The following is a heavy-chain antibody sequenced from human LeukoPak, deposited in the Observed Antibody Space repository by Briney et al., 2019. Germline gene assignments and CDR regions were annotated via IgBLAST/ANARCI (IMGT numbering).Heavy chain of an antibody. J-gene: IGHJ4*02. CDR2: MNPNSGNT. V-gene: IGHV1-8*01. CDR3: ARSRQLVRWRGSKGPEFGY. CDR1: GYTFTSY. Sequence: VASVKVSCKASGYTFTSYINWVRQATGQGLEWMGWMNPNSGNTGYAQKFQGRVTMTRNTSISTAYMELSSLRSEDTAVYYCARSRQLVRWRGSKGPEFGYWGQGTLVTVSS. D-gene: IGHD6-13*01.